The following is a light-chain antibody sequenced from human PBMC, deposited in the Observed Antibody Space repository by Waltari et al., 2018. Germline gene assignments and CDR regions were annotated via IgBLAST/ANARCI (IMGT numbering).Light chain of an antibody. Sequence: EIVMTQSPATLSVSPGERATLSCRASRSVTNNLAWYQQKPGQAPRRLIYGASTRATGIPARFSGSGSGTEFTLTISSLQSEDFAVYYCHQYDNWYTFGQGTKLEIK. J-gene: IGKJ2*01. CDR1: RSVTNN. CDR3: HQYDNWYT. CDR2: GAS. V-gene: IGKV3D-15*01.